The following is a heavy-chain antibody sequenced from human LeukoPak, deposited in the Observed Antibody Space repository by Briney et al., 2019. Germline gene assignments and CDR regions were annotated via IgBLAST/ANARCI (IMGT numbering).Heavy chain of an antibody. Sequence: GGSLRLSCAASGFTFNIFWMSWVRQAPGKGLEWVANIKEDGSVKYYVDSVKGRFTISRDNDKNSLYLQMNRLRAEDTAVCYCARAPAGSGSWFDPWGQGTLVTVSS. CDR2: IKEDGSVK. CDR1: GFTFNIFW. V-gene: IGHV3-7*04. CDR3: ARAPAGSGSWFDP. D-gene: IGHD3-10*01. J-gene: IGHJ5*02.